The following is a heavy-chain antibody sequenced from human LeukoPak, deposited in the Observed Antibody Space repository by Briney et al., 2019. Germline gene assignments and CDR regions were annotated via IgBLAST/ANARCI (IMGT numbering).Heavy chain of an antibody. CDR3: AKDLSASTYGRPDY. CDR2: ISNDGTNE. D-gene: IGHD2-21*01. Sequence: GRSLRLSCVASGFTFSNYGMHWVRQAPGKGLEWVALISNDGTNEYYGDSVKGRFTISRDNPDNRLYLQMNNLRGEDTALYYCAKDLSASTYGRPDYWGQEPWSPSPQ. V-gene: IGHV3-30*18. CDR1: GFTFSNYG. J-gene: IGHJ4*01.